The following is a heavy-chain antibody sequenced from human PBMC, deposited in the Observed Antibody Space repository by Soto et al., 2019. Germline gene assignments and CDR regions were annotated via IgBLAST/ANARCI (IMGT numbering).Heavy chain of an antibody. CDR1: GGSISSGDYY. V-gene: IGHV4-30-4*01. D-gene: IGHD6-13*01. Sequence: QVQLQESGPGLVKPSQTLSLTCTVSGGSISSGDYYWSWIRQPPGKGLEWIGSIYYSGSNYYNPSLKSRVTISVATSKNQFSLNLNSVTAADTAVYYCASRHSSPYVDYWGQGTLVTVSS. CDR3: ASRHSSPYVDY. CDR2: IYYSGSN. J-gene: IGHJ4*02.